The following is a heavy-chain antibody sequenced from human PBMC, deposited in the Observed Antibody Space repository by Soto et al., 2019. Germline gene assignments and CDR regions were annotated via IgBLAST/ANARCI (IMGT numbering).Heavy chain of an antibody. CDR1: GFTFSSYA. CDR3: TKAMEVLDY. Sequence: EVQLLESGGGLVQPGGSLRLSCAASGFTFSSYAMSWVRQPPGKGLEWVSSISNSGVSTYYVDPVKGRFTISRDNSKNTVYLQMNSLRAEDTAVYYCTKAMEVLDYWGRGTLVTVSS. V-gene: IGHV3-23*01. J-gene: IGHJ4*02. D-gene: IGHD3-10*01. CDR2: ISNSGVST.